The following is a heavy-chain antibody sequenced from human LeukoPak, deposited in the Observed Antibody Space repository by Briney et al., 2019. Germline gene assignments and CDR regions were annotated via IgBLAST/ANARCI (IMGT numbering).Heavy chain of an antibody. V-gene: IGHV3-21*06. J-gene: IGHJ4*02. Sequence: PGGSLRLSCAASGFTFSNYAMSWVRQAPGKGLEWVSSISSTSRYIYYADSVKGRFTISRDNAKNSLFLQMNSLRAEDTAVYYCAREVFWSGYFANLHFDYWGRGTLVTVSS. CDR2: ISSTSRYI. CDR3: AREVFWSGYFANLHFDY. D-gene: IGHD3-3*01. CDR1: GFTFSNYA.